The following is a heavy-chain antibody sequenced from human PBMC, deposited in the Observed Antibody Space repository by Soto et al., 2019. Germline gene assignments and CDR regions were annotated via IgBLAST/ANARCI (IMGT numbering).Heavy chain of an antibody. CDR2: ISGSGGST. Sequence: GGSLRLSCAASGFTFSSYAMSWVRQAPGKGLEWVSAISGSGGSTYYADSVKGRFTISRDNSKNTLYLQMNSLRAEDTAVYYCAASPGEGSLLWFGELLCLDYWGQGTLVTVSS. V-gene: IGHV3-23*01. CDR3: AASPGEGSLLWFGELLCLDY. CDR1: GFTFSSYA. D-gene: IGHD3-10*01. J-gene: IGHJ4*02.